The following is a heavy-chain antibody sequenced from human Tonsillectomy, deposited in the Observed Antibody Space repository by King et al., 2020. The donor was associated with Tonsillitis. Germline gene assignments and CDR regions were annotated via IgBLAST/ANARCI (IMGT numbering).Heavy chain of an antibody. CDR1: GFTFSSYW. Sequence: QLVQSGGGLVQPGGSLRLSCAASGFTFSSYWMSWVRQAPGKGLEWVANIKQDGSEKYYLDSVKGRFTISRDNAKNSLYLQMNSLRAEDTAVYYCARGGNKEWLVWGFDYWGQGTLVTVSS. J-gene: IGHJ4*02. CDR3: ARGGNKEWLVWGFDY. V-gene: IGHV3-7*04. D-gene: IGHD6-19*01. CDR2: IKQDGSEK.